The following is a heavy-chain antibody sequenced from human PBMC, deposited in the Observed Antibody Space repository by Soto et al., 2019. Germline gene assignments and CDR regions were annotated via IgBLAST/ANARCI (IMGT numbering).Heavy chain of an antibody. V-gene: IGHV4-4*02. CDR3: ERVNVMVVAGSTFDY. J-gene: IGHJ4*01. Sequence: PSETLSLTCAVSGGSISSSNWWSWVRQPPGKGLEWIGEIYHSGSTNYNPSLKSRVTISVDKSKNQFSLKLSSVTAPDTAVYHCERVNVMVVAGSTFDYWGHGTLVTVSS. D-gene: IGHD6-19*01. CDR2: IYHSGST. CDR1: GGSISSSNW.